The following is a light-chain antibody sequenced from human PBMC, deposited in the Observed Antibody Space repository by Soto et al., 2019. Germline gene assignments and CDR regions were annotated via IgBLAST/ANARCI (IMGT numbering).Light chain of an antibody. CDR2: DAS. CDR1: QSVSSY. CDR3: QQRSNWHT. Sequence: EIVLTQSPATLSLSPGERATLSCRASQSVSSYLAWYQQKPGQAPRLLIYDASNRATGIPARFSGSVSGTDFTLTISSLEPEDFAVYYCQQRSNWHTFGPGTKVDIK. V-gene: IGKV3-11*01. J-gene: IGKJ3*01.